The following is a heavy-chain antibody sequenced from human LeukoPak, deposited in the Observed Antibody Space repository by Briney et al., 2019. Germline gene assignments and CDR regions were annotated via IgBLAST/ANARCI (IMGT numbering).Heavy chain of an antibody. J-gene: IGHJ4*02. CDR1: GFTFSDEH. CDR2: ISNSGSYT. V-gene: IGHV3-11*03. CDR3: ARSRGAGPGAYFDY. D-gene: IGHD6-19*01. Sequence: GGALRLSCAASGFTFSDEHMSWIRQAPGKGLEWVSYISNSGSYTNYADSVKGRFTISRDNAKNSLYLQMNSLRAEDTAVYYCARSRGAGPGAYFDYWGQGTLITVSS.